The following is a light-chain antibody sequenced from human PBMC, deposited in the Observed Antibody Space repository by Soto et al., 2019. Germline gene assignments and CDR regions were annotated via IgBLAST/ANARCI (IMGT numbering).Light chain of an antibody. V-gene: IGKV1-17*03. CDR3: LQHNSYPLT. Sequence: DIQMTQSPSAMSASVGDRVTITCRARQGINHYLAWFQQKPGKVPKRLIYGVSTLQSGVPSRFSGSGSGTEFTLTISSLQPEDSATYYCLQHNSYPLTFGGGTKVEI. CDR2: GVS. CDR1: QGINHY. J-gene: IGKJ4*01.